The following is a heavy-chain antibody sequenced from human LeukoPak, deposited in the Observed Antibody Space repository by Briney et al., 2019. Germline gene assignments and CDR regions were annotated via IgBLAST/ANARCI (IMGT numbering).Heavy chain of an antibody. CDR1: GFTFSSYS. V-gene: IGHV3-21*01. D-gene: IGHD4-17*01. CDR3: AKIYGDYGYLYGLDAFDI. CDR2: ISSSSSYI. J-gene: IGHJ3*02. Sequence: KPGGSLRLSCAASGFTFSSYSMNWVRQAPGKGLEWVSSISSSSSYIYCADSVKGRFTISRDNSKNTLYLQMNSLRAEDTAVYYCAKIYGDYGYLYGLDAFDIWGQGTMVTVSS.